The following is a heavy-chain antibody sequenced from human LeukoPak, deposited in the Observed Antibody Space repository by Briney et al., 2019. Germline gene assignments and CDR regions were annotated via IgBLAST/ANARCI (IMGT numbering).Heavy chain of an antibody. CDR2: ISGSGGDT. CDR1: GFTFSSYF. V-gene: IGHV3-23*01. D-gene: IGHD3-22*01. J-gene: IGHJ4*02. Sequence: GGSLRLSCAASGFTFSSYFMTWVRQAPGKGLEWVSGISGSGGDTLYADSVRGQFTISRENSKKKLYLQMNSLRAQDTAVYYCAKVPPHDDSGYSNPYRGQGTLVTVSS. CDR3: AKVPPHDDSGYSNPY.